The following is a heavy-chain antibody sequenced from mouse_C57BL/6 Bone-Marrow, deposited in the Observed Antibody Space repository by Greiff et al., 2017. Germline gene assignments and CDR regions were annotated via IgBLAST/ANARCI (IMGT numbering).Heavy chain of an antibody. D-gene: IGHD2-1*01. CDR3: ASYGKLNFDY. J-gene: IGHJ2*01. Sequence: QVQLQQPGAELARPGASVKLSCKASGYTFTSYGISWVKQRTGQGLEWIGEIYPRSGNTYYNEKFKGKATLTADKSSSTAYMELRSLTSEDSAVYFCASYGKLNFDYWGQGTTLTVSS. CDR1: GYTFTSYG. V-gene: IGHV1-81*01. CDR2: IYPRSGNT.